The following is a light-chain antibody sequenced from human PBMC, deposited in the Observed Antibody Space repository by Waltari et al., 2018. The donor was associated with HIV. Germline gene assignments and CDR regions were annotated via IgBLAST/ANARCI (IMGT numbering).Light chain of an antibody. CDR2: EVN. Sequence: QSALTQPPSASGSLGQSVTISCTGTSSDVGGYEYVSWYQHHPDKAPKLIIYEVNKRPSGGPHRFSGSTSDNPASLTVAGLQDDDEAHYYCASYGDTNRVLFGGGTRVTVL. J-gene: IGLJ6*01. CDR1: SSDVGGYEY. CDR3: ASYGDTNRVL. V-gene: IGLV2-8*01.